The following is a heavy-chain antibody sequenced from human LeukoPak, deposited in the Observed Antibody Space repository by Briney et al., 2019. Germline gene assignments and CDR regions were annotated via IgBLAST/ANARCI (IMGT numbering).Heavy chain of an antibody. Sequence: GGSLRLSCGAPGFTFSRYAMHWGRQAPGKGGEGVGGISYDGSNKYYADSVKGRFTISRDNSKNTLYLQMNSLRAEDTAVYYCAREFYGGNLVFSFDYWGQGTLVTVSS. V-gene: IGHV3-30*04. J-gene: IGHJ4*02. D-gene: IGHD4-23*01. CDR1: GFTFSRYA. CDR2: ISYDGSNK. CDR3: AREFYGGNLVFSFDY.